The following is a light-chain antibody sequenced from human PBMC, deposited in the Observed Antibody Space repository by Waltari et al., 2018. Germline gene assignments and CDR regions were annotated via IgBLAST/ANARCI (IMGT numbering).Light chain of an antibody. CDR1: HGVSIY. Sequence: SCRSSHGVSIYRAWYQQKPGQAPRLLIYHTATRATGIPDRFSGSGSGTDFSLTISGLEPEDFAVYDWQHYKNLPVSFGQGTRVEIK. CDR3: QHYKNLPVS. V-gene: IGKV3-11*01. CDR2: HTA. J-gene: IGKJ1*01.